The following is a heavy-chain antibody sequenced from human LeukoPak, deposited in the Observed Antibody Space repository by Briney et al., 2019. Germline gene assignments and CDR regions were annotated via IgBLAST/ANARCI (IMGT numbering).Heavy chain of an antibody. Sequence: ASVKVSCKVSGYTLTGLSMHWVRQAPGKGLEWMGGFVPEDGETIYAQKFQGRVTMTEDTSTDTAYMELSSLRSEDTAVYYCATAPLRYFDFRYDYWGQGTLVTVSS. CDR3: ATAPLRYFDFRYDY. CDR1: GYTLTGLS. D-gene: IGHD3-9*01. CDR2: FVPEDGET. J-gene: IGHJ4*02. V-gene: IGHV1-24*01.